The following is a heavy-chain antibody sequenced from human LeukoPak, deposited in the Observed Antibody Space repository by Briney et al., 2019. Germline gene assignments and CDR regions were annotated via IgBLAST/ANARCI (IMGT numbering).Heavy chain of an antibody. J-gene: IGHJ4*02. CDR1: GFTFSSYS. Sequence: GGSLRLSCAASGFTFSSYSMNWVRQAPGKGLEWVSSISSSSSYIYYADSVKGRFTISRDNAKNSLYLQMNSLRAEDTAVYYCARESGAPISMVRGGYYFDYWGQGTLVTVSS. CDR3: ARESGAPISMVRGGYYFDY. CDR2: ISSSSSYI. D-gene: IGHD3-10*01. V-gene: IGHV3-21*01.